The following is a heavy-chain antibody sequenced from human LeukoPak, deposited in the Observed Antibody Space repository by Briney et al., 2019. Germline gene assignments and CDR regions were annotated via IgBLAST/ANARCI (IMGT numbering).Heavy chain of an antibody. CDR2: INPSGGST. J-gene: IGHJ4*02. V-gene: IGHV1-46*01. CDR1: GYTFTGYY. D-gene: IGHD6-19*01. Sequence: ASVKVSCKASGYTFTGYYMHWVRQAPGQGLEWIGIINPSGGSTSYAQKFQGRVTMTRDMSTSTVYMELSSLRSEDTAVYYCARDQFDGTSGWNSDYWGQGTLVTVSS. CDR3: ARDQFDGTSGWNSDY.